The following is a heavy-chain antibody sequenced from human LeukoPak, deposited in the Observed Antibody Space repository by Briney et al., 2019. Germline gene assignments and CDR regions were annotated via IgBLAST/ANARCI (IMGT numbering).Heavy chain of an antibody. J-gene: IGHJ5*02. Sequence: ASVTVSCKASGYTFTSYGISWVRQAPGQGLEWMGWISAYNGNTNYAQKLQGRVTMTTDTSTSTAYMELRSLRSDDTAVYYCARDRGSYPKGWFDPWGQGTLVTVSS. CDR2: ISAYNGNT. CDR3: ARDRGSYPKGWFDP. V-gene: IGHV1-18*01. CDR1: GYTFTSYG. D-gene: IGHD1-26*01.